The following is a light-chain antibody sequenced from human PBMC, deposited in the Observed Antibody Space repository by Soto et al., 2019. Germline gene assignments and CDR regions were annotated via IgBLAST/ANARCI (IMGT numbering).Light chain of an antibody. Sequence: QSALTQPASVSGSPGQSITISCTGTSSDVGGYNYVAWYQQHPGKAPKLMLYDVSDRPSGVSNRFSGSKSGNTASLTISGLQADYEADYYCASHTSTRPVVFGGGTKLTVL. CDR2: DVS. CDR1: SSDVGGYNY. V-gene: IGLV2-14*03. J-gene: IGLJ2*01. CDR3: ASHTSTRPVV.